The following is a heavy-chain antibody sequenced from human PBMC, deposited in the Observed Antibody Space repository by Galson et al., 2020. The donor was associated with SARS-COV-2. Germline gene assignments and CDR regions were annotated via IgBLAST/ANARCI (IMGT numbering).Heavy chain of an antibody. Sequence: SGPTLVKPTQTLTLTSTFSGFPLTTSGMGVTWIRQPPGKALAWLALIDWDDDKYYSTSLRNRLTISRDTSKNQVFLTMTNMDPVDTATYYCARMADGYGGYDYGSSPFDYWGQGTLVTVSS. CDR3: ARMADGYGGYDYGSSPFDY. CDR2: IDWDDDK. D-gene: IGHD5-12*01. CDR1: GFPLTTSGMG. V-gene: IGHV2-70*01. J-gene: IGHJ4*02.